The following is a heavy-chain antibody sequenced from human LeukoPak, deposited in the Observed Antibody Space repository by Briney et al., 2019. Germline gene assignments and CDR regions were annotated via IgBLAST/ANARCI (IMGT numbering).Heavy chain of an antibody. Sequence: KSGGSLRLSCAASGFTFSSYNMNWVRQAPGKGLEWVSSISSSSSYIYYADSVKGRFTISRDNAKNSLYLQMNSLRAEDTAVYYCARRAGAYTHPYDYWGQGTLVTVS. V-gene: IGHV3-21*04. CDR1: GFTFSSYN. CDR2: ISSSSSYI. J-gene: IGHJ4*02. CDR3: ARRAGAYTHPYDY. D-gene: IGHD3-16*01.